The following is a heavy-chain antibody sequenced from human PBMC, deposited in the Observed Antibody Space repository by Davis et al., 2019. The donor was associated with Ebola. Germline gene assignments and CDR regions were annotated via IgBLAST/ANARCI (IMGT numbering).Heavy chain of an antibody. CDR1: GFTLSSYT. Sequence: GESLKISCAAPGFTLSSYTMNWVRQAPGKGLEWVSYISSSSSTIYYADSVKGRFTISRDNAKNSLYLQMHSLRDEDTAVYYCARERRYDSGYFDYWGQGTLVTVSS. J-gene: IGHJ4*02. CDR3: ARERRYDSGYFDY. CDR2: ISSSSSTI. D-gene: IGHD3-22*01. V-gene: IGHV3-48*02.